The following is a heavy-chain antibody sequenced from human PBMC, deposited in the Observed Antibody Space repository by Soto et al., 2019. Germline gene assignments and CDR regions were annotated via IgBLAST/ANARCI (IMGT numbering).Heavy chain of an antibody. CDR3: ARQPLGYCSSTSCYFDY. Sequence: SETLSLTCTVSGGSISSSSYYWGWIRQPPGKGLEWIGSIYYSGSTYYNPSLKSRVTISVDTSKNQFSLKLSSVTAADTAVYYCARQPLGYCSSTSCYFDYWGQGTLVTVSS. J-gene: IGHJ4*02. CDR2: IYYSGST. V-gene: IGHV4-39*01. CDR1: GGSISSSSYY. D-gene: IGHD2-2*01.